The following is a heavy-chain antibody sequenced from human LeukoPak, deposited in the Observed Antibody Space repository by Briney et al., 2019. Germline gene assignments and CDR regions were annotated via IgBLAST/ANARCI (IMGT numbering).Heavy chain of an antibody. D-gene: IGHD3-9*01. CDR3: ARASVLTNGWYFDL. V-gene: IGHV4-61*02. Sequence: SETLSLTCTVSGDSISSDDYYWSWIRQPAGKGLEWIGRVSTSGSTNYNPSLKSRVTISLDTSKKQFSLKLSSVTAADTAVYYCARASVLTNGWYFDLWGRGTLVTVSS. CDR2: VSTSGST. J-gene: IGHJ2*01. CDR1: GDSISSDDYY.